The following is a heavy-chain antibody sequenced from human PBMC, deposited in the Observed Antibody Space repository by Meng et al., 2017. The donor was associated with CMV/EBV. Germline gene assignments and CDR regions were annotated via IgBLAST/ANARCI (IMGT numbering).Heavy chain of an antibody. CDR3: ARERGYSYGTGYFDY. CDR1: GGTFSSYA. V-gene: IGHV1-69*05. J-gene: IGHJ4*02. CDR2: IIPIFGTA. D-gene: IGHD5-18*01. Sequence: SGGTFSSYAISWVRQAHGQGLEWMGGIIPIFGTANYAQKFQGRVTITTDESTSTAYMELSSLRSEDTAVYYCARERGYSYGTGYFDYWGQGTLVTVSS.